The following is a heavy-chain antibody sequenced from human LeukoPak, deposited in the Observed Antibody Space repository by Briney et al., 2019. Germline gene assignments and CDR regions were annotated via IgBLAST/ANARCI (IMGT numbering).Heavy chain of an antibody. CDR3: AKRIEYSSSSAYFDY. CDR2: IGESGQST. V-gene: IGHV3-23*01. D-gene: IGHD6-6*01. J-gene: IGHJ4*02. Sequence: GGSLRLSCAASGFTFSNYGMTWVRQAPGKGLKWVSSIGESGQSTYYADSVKGRFTISRDNSKHTLYLQMNTLGADDTALYYCAKRIEYSSSSAYFDYWGQGTLVTVSS. CDR1: GFTFSNYG.